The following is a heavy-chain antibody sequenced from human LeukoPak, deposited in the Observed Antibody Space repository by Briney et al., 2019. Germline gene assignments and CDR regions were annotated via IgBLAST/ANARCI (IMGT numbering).Heavy chain of an antibody. Sequence: SETLSLTCTVSGGSISTNTYYWGWIRQPPGKGLECYNPSLESRVTISVDTSKNQFSLNLTSVTAADTAVYYCARDRSYPWGQGTLVTVSS. CDR3: ARDRSYP. V-gene: IGHV4-39*07. J-gene: IGHJ5*02. CDR1: GGSISTNTYY.